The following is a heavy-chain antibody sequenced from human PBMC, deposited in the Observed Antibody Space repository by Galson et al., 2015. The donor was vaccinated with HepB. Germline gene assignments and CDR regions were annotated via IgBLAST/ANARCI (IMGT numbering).Heavy chain of an antibody. J-gene: IGHJ4*02. D-gene: IGHD6-19*01. V-gene: IGHV3-53*01. CDR1: GFTVSSNY. CDR2: IYSGGST. Sequence: SLRLSCAASGFTVSSNYMSWVRQAPGKGLEWASVIYSGGSTYYADSVKGRFTISRDNSKNTLYLQMNSLRAEDTAVYYCARDRGAVAGSRLGSGSYYFDYWGQGTLVTVSS. CDR3: ARDRGAVAGSRLGSGSYYFDY.